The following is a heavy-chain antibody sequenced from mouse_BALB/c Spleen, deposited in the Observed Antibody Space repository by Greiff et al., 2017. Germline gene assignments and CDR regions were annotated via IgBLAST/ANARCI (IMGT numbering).Heavy chain of an antibody. CDR2: ISYSGST. J-gene: IGHJ4*01. D-gene: IGHD2-14*01. CDR3: AREEVRRAMDY. V-gene: IGHV3-2*02. CDR1: GYSITSDYA. Sequence: EVQRVESGPGLVKPSQSLSLTCTVTGYSITSDYAWNWIRQFPGNKLEWMGYISYSGSTSYNPSLKSRISITRDTSKNQFFLQLNSVTTEDTATYYCAREEVRRAMDYWGQGTSVTVSS.